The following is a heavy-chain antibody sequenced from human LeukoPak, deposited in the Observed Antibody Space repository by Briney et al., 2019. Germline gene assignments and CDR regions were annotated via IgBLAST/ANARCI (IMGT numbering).Heavy chain of an antibody. CDR2: ISSSGSTI. CDR1: GFTFSSYG. Sequence: GRSLRLSCAASGFTFSSYGMHWVRQAPGKGLEWVSYISSSGSTIYYADSVKGRFTISRDNAKNSLYLQMNSLRAEDTAVYYCARDWNYYDSSGYGYWGQGTLVTVSS. D-gene: IGHD3-22*01. J-gene: IGHJ4*02. V-gene: IGHV3-48*04. CDR3: ARDWNYYDSSGYGY.